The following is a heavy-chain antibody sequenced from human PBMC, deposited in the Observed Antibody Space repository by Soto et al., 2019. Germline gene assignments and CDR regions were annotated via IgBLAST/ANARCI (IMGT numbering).Heavy chain of an antibody. CDR3: ARAGGVEQPPRDVFDY. CDR1: GDSVSSNSAA. V-gene: IGHV6-1*01. J-gene: IGHJ4*02. D-gene: IGHD6-13*01. CDR2: TYYRSKWYN. Sequence: SQTLSLTCAISGDSVSSNSAAWNWIRQSPSRGLEWLGRTYYRSKWYNDYAVSVKSRITINPDTSKNQFSLQLNSVTPEDTAVYYCARAGGVEQPPRDVFDYWGQGTLVTVSS.